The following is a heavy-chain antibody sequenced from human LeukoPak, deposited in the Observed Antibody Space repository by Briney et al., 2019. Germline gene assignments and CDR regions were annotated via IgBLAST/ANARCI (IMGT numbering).Heavy chain of an antibody. CDR3: ATILRITMVRGVMQQMFDP. J-gene: IGHJ5*02. CDR1: GYTFTSYD. V-gene: IGHV1-8*01. Sequence: ASVKVSCKASGYTFTSYDINWVRQATGQGLEWMGWMNPNSGNTGYAQKFQGRVTMTRNTSISTAYMELSSLRSEDTAVYYCATILRITMVRGVMQQMFDPWGQGTLVTVSS. CDR2: MNPNSGNT. D-gene: IGHD3-10*01.